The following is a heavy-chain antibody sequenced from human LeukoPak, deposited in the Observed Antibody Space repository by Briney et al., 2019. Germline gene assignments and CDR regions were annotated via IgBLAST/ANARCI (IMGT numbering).Heavy chain of an antibody. J-gene: IGHJ6*03. CDR2: INPNSGGT. D-gene: IGHD2/OR15-2a*01. CDR3: ARRKRIDMDV. V-gene: IGHV1-2*02. Sequence: ASVKVSCKASGFTFTGYYIHWVRQAPGQGLGWMGWINPNSGGTNYAQKFQGRVTMTWDTSISTAYMELSGLRSDDTAVYYCARRKRIDMDVWGKGTTVTVSS. CDR1: GFTFTGYY.